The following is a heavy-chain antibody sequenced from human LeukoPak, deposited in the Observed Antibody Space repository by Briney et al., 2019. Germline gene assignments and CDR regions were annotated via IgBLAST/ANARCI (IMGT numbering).Heavy chain of an antibody. Sequence: ASVKVSCKASGYTFTSYGISWVRQAPGQGLEWMGWISAYNGDTGYAQRLQGRVTMTTDTSTSTAYMELRNLRSDDTAVYHCARDYVAMSTIRDFGYWGQGTLVTVSS. CDR2: ISAYNGDT. D-gene: IGHD5-24*01. CDR1: GYTFTSYG. J-gene: IGHJ4*02. CDR3: ARDYVAMSTIRDFGY. V-gene: IGHV1-18*01.